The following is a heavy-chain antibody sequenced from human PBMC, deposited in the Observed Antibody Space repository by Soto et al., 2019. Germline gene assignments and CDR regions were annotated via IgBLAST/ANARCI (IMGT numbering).Heavy chain of an antibody. V-gene: IGHV1-69*01. J-gene: IGHJ6*02. CDR1: GDTFNNHL. D-gene: IGHD3-3*02. CDR3: GRCIQLAYLHGLDV. CDR2: IVPMYGTP. Sequence: QVQLLQSGSEVREPGSSVRVSCKASGDTFNNHLIAWVRQAPGQGLEWMGGIVPMYGTPHFAQKFQGRVSITADESKSTVDMALTGLRRDDTATFYCGRCIQLAYLHGLDVWGQGTTVTVSS.